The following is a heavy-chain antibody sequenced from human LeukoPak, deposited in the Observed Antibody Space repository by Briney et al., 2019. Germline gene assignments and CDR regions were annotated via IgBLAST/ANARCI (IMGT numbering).Heavy chain of an antibody. V-gene: IGHV3-23*01. CDR1: GFTFSSYA. CDR3: ARTAHYYDFWNGYYNFDY. J-gene: IGHJ4*02. Sequence: GSLRLSCAASGFTFSSYAMSWVRQGPGKGLEWVSAISGSGGSTNYADSVKGRFTISRDNSKNTLSLQMNSLRAEDTAVYYCARTAHYYDFWNGYYNFDYWGQGTLVTVSS. CDR2: ISGSGGST. D-gene: IGHD3-3*01.